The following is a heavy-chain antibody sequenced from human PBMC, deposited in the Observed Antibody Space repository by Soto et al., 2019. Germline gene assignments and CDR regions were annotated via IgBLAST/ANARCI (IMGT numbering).Heavy chain of an antibody. CDR3: ARGKYCSGGSCYVAFDI. CDR1: GYTFPSYD. V-gene: IGHV1-8*01. Sequence: ASVKVCCKASGYTFPSYDINWVRQATGQGLEWMGWMNPNSGNTGYAQKFQGRVTMTRNTSISTAYMELSSLRSEDTAVYYCARGKYCSGGSCYVAFDIWGQGTMVTVSS. CDR2: MNPNSGNT. D-gene: IGHD2-15*01. J-gene: IGHJ3*02.